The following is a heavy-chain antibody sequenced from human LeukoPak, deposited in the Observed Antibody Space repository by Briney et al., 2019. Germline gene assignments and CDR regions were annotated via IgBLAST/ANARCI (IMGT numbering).Heavy chain of an antibody. J-gene: IGHJ6*02. V-gene: IGHV3-7*01. CDR2: IKEDESEK. Sequence: GGSLRLSCAASGFTFSSYAMSWVRQAPGKGLEWVANIKEDESEKYYVNSVKGRFTISRDNAKNSLYLQMNSLRAEDTAVYYCARVRVVSYYGMDVWGQGTMVTVSS. D-gene: IGHD2-15*01. CDR1: GFTFSSYA. CDR3: ARVRVVSYYGMDV.